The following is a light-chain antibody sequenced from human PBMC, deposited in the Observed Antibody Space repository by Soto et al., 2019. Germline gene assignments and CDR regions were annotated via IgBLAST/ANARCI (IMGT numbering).Light chain of an antibody. V-gene: IGKV3D-15*01. J-gene: IGKJ1*01. CDR1: QSVGSN. CDR3: LQDNSYPRT. CDR2: GAS. Sequence: EVVMTQSPATLSVSPGEIATLSFSASQSVGSNLAWYQRKPGQAPRLLIYGASTRATGIPARFTGSGSGTEFTLTISSLQSEDFATYYCLQDNSYPRTFGHGTKVDIK.